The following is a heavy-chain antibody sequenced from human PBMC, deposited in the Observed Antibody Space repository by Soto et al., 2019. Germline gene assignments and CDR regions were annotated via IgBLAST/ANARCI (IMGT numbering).Heavy chain of an antibody. CDR2: IYHSGST. CDR3: ASKRATKENWFDH. Sequence: QVQLQESGPGLVKPSGTLSLTCAVSGASISSNTWWSWVRQPPGKGLEWIGEIYHSGSTNYNPSLKSRVTTSVDKSKNQLSLRLNSVTAADTAVYYCASKRATKENWFDHWGQRTLVTVSS. CDR1: GASISSNTW. D-gene: IGHD5-12*01. V-gene: IGHV4-4*02. J-gene: IGHJ5*02.